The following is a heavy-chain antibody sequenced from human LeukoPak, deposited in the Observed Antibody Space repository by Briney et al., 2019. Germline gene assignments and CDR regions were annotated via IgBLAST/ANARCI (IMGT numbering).Heavy chain of an antibody. CDR1: GFTFSSYA. J-gene: IGHJ6*03. CDR3: AKDSWYYDFWSGYYKAYYYYMDV. V-gene: IGHV3-30*02. CDR2: IRYDGSNK. Sequence: GSLRLSCAASGFTFSSYAMHWVRQAPGKGLEWVAFIRYDGSNKYYADSVKGRFTISRDNSKNTLYLQMNSLRAEDTAVYYCAKDSWYYDFWSGYYKAYYYYMDVWGKGTTVTVSS. D-gene: IGHD3-3*01.